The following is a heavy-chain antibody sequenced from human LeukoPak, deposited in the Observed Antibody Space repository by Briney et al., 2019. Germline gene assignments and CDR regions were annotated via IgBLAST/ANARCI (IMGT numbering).Heavy chain of an antibody. CDR1: GYTFTSYG. CDR2: ISAYNGNT. V-gene: IGHV1-18*01. D-gene: IGHD4-17*01. CDR3: ARESVLGYGDYVGYFDC. J-gene: IGHJ4*02. Sequence: ASVKVSCKASGYTFTSYGISWVRQAPGQGLEWMGWISAYNGNTNYAQKPQGRVTMTTDTSTSTAYMELRSLRSDDTAVYYCARESVLGYGDYVGYFDCWGQGTLVTVSS.